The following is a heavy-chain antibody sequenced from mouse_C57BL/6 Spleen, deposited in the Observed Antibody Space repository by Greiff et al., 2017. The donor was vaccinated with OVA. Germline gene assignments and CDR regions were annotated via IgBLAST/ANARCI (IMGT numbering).Heavy chain of an antibody. Sequence: EVKVVESGGGLVKPGGSLKLSCAASGFTFSDYGMHWVRQAPEKGLEWVAYISSGSSTIYYADTVKGRFTISRDNAKNTLFLQMTSLRSEDTAMYYCARQGSYYSNYPSYYYAMDYWGQGTSVTVSS. V-gene: IGHV5-17*01. J-gene: IGHJ4*01. CDR2: ISSGSSTI. CDR3: ARQGSYYSNYPSYYYAMDY. D-gene: IGHD2-5*01. CDR1: GFTFSDYG.